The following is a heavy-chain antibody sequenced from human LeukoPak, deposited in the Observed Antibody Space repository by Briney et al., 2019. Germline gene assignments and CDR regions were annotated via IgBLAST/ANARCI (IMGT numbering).Heavy chain of an antibody. CDR3: ARSGGTGGV. J-gene: IGHJ4*02. CDR2: ISSNSKYI. D-gene: IGHD3-3*01. V-gene: IGHV3-21*01. CDR1: GFTFSNYS. Sequence: PGGSLRLSCAASGFTFSNYSMNWVRQAPGRGLEWVSSISSNSKYIYYADSVRGRFTISRDNAKNSLYLQMNSLRAEDTAVYYCARSGGTGGVWGQGTLVTVSS.